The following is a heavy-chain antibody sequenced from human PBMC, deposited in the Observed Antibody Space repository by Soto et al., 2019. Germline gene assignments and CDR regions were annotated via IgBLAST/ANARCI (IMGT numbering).Heavy chain of an antibody. CDR3: AKVYYCSGGSCHREFDY. J-gene: IGHJ4*02. CDR1: GFTFSSYS. V-gene: IGHV3-30*18. CDR2: ISYDGSNK. Sequence: GGSLRLSCAASGFTFSSYSMNWVRQAPGKGLEWVAVISYDGSNKYYADSVKGRFTISRDNSKNTLYLQMNSLRAEDTAVYYCAKVYYCSGGSCHREFDYWGQGTLVTVSS. D-gene: IGHD2-15*01.